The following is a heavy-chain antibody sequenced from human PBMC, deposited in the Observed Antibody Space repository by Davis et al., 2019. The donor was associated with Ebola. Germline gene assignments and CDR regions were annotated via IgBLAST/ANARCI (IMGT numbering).Heavy chain of an antibody. CDR1: GGTFSSYA. Sequence: AASVKVSCKASGGTFSSYAISWVRQAPGQGLEWMGGIIPIFGTANYAQKFQGRVTITADDSTSTAYMELSSLRSEDTAVYYCATSSRITMIVVVTYYYYMDVWGKGTTVTVSS. V-gene: IGHV1-69*13. CDR2: IIPIFGTA. D-gene: IGHD3-22*01. J-gene: IGHJ6*03. CDR3: ATSSRITMIVVVTYYYYMDV.